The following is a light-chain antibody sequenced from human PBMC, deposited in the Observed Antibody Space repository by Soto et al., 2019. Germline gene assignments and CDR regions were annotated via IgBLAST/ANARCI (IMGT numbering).Light chain of an antibody. CDR1: QNISIY. CDR3: QQCNNWPPEIT. CDR2: DAS. J-gene: IGKJ5*01. V-gene: IGKV3-11*01. Sequence: EIVLMQSPGSLSLSPGERATLSCRASQNISIYLAWYQQKPGQAPRLLIYDASNRATGIPARFSGGGSGTDFTLTISSLEPEDFAVYYCQQCNNWPPEITFGQGTRLEIK.